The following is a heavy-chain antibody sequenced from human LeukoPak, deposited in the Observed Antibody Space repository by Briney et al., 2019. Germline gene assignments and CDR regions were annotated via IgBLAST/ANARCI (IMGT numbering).Heavy chain of an antibody. Sequence: SVKVSCKASGGTFSSYAISWVRQAPGQGHEWMGGIIPIFGTANYAQKFQGRVTITADESTSTAYMELSSLRSEDTAVYYCARYYSGWYYFDYWGQGTLVTVSS. V-gene: IGHV1-69*13. CDR3: ARYYSGWYYFDY. J-gene: IGHJ4*02. CDR1: GGTFSSYA. CDR2: IIPIFGTA. D-gene: IGHD6-19*01.